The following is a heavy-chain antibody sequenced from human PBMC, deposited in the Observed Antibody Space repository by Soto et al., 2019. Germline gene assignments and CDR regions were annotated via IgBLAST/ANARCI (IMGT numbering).Heavy chain of an antibody. D-gene: IGHD3-10*01. CDR1: GFIFSSYW. V-gene: IGHV3-74*03. J-gene: IGHJ5*02. CDR3: ATDSMARGWDSNWVDP. Sequence: PGASLRLSCAASGFIFSSYWMHWVRQVPGEGPVCVARSNSAGRNKKYADSVKGRGTISGDNANNTLYLQMVSLRAEDTAVYYCATDSMARGWDSNWVDPWGQGTVVTVSS. CDR2: SNSAGRNK.